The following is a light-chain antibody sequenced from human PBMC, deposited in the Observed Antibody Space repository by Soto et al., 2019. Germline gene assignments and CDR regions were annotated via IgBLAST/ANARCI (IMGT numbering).Light chain of an antibody. CDR1: QSVSSN. J-gene: IGKJ5*01. CDR2: GAS. V-gene: IGKV3-15*01. Sequence: EIGITQSASTLSVSPGERATLSCRASQSVSSNLAWYQQKPGQAPRLLIYGASTRATGIPARFSGSGSGTNFTLTISSLQPEDFATYYCQQFKSYVSFGQGTRLEN. CDR3: QQFKSYVS.